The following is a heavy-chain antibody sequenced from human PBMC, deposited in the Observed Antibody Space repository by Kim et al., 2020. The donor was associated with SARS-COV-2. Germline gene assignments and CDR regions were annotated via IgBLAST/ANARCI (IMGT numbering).Heavy chain of an antibody. D-gene: IGHD3-10*01. CDR3: AASSRGRFRELSKTDY. V-gene: IGHV4-31*03. CDR2: IYYSGST. CDR1: GGSISSGGYY. J-gene: IGHJ4*02. Sequence: SETLSLTCTVSGGSISSGGYYWSWIRQHPGKGLEWIGYIYYSGSTYYNPSLKSRVTISVDTSKNQFSLKLSSVTAADTAVYYCAASSRGRFRELSKTDYWGQGTLVTVSS.